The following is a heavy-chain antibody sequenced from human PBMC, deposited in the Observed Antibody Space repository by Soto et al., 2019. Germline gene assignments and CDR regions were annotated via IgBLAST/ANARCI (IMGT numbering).Heavy chain of an antibody. J-gene: IGHJ4*02. D-gene: IGHD1-1*01. Sequence: QLQLQESGPGLVKPSETLSLTCTVSGGSISSSSYYWGWIRQPPGKGLEWIGSIYYSGSTYYNPSLKSRVTISVDTSKNQFSLKLSSVTAADTAVYYCARHRAGETGIVDYWGQGTLVTVSS. V-gene: IGHV4-39*01. CDR1: GGSISSSSYY. CDR2: IYYSGST. CDR3: ARHRAGETGIVDY.